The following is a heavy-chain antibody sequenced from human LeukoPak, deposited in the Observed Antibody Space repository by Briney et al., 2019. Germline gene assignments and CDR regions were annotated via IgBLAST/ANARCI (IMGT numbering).Heavy chain of an antibody. CDR2: INPSGGST. J-gene: IGHJ5*02. D-gene: IGHD4-17*01. CDR3: ARGDGDYPGNWFDP. CDR1: GGTFSSYA. Sequence: ASVKVSCKASGGTFSSYAISWVRQAPGQGLEWMGIINPSGGSTSYAQKFQGRVTMTRDTSTSAVYMELSSLRSEDTAVYYCARGDGDYPGNWFDPWGQGTLVTVSS. V-gene: IGHV1-46*01.